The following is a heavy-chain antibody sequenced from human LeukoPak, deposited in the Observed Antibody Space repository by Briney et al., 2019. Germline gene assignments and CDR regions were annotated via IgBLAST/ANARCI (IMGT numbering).Heavy chain of an antibody. CDR2: ISSSGSTI. D-gene: IGHD6-13*01. CDR3: ATQLTAADQFDY. J-gene: IGHJ4*02. Sequence: PGGSLRLSCEASGFTFSDYYMSWIRQAPGKGLEWVSYISSSGSTIYYADSEKGRFTISRDNAKNSLYLQMNSLRAEDTAVYYCATQLTAADQFDYWGQGTLVTVSS. CDR1: GFTFSDYY. V-gene: IGHV3-11*01.